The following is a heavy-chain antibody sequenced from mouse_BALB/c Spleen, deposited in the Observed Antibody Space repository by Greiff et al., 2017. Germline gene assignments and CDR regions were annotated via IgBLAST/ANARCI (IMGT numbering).Heavy chain of an antibody. V-gene: IGHV1S29*02. CDR3: ARWGASSGHGYAMDY. J-gene: IGHJ4*01. Sequence: EVQLQQSGPELVKPGASVKISCKASGYTFTDYNMHWVKQSHGKSLEWIGYIYPYNGGTGYNQKFKSKATLTVDNSSSTAYMELRSLTSEDSAVYYCARWGASSGHGYAMDYWGQGTSVTVSS. D-gene: IGHD3-1*01. CDR1: GYTFTDYN. CDR2: IYPYNGGT.